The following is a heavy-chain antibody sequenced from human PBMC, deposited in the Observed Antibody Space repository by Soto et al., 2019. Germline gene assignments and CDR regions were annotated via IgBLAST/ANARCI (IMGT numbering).Heavy chain of an antibody. V-gene: IGHV4-59*12. D-gene: IGHD1-1*01. CDR2: IYSSGST. Sequence: SETLSLTCTASGASMSTYYWNWIRQPPGKGLESIGYIYSSGSTNYNPSLKSRVAMSIDTSKKQISLNLTSVTAADTAVYFCARSGGNDVYYYMDVWGQGTTVTVSS. CDR1: GASMSTYY. J-gene: IGHJ6*02. CDR3: ARSGGNDVYYYMDV.